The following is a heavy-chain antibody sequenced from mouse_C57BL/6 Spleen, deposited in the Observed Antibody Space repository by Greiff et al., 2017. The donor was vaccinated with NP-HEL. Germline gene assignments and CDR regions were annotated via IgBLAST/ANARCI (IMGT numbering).Heavy chain of an antibody. J-gene: IGHJ2*01. CDR1: GYAFSSSW. D-gene: IGHD4-1*01. CDR2: IYPGDGDT. Sequence: VQLQQSGPELVKPGASVKISCKASGYAFSSSWMNWVKQRPGKGLEWIGRIYPGDGDTNYNGKFKGKATLTADKSSSTAYLQFSRLTSEDSAVYFWARGELGWNDYWGQGTTLTVSS. V-gene: IGHV1-82*01. CDR3: ARGELGWNDY.